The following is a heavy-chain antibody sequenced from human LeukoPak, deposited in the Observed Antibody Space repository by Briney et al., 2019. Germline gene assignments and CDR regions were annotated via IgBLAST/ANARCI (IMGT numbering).Heavy chain of an antibody. CDR2: ISAYNGNT. Sequence: GASVKVSCKASGYTFTSYGISWVRQAPGQGLEWRGWISAYNGNTNYAQKLRGRVTITTDTSTSTAYMELRSLRSDDTAVYYCARAGSGIYYYMDVWGKGTTVTVSS. D-gene: IGHD3-10*01. J-gene: IGHJ6*03. CDR3: ARAGSGIYYYMDV. V-gene: IGHV1-18*01. CDR1: GYTFTSYG.